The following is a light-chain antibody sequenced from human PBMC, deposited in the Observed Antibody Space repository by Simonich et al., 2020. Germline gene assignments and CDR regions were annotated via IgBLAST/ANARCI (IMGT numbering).Light chain of an antibody. CDR1: SSDVGGYND. Sequence: QSALTQPRSVSGSPGQSVTISCTGTSSDVGGYNDVSWYQQHPGKAPKLRIYDVSNRPPGVPVRFSGSKLGHTASLTISGLQAEDEADYYCCSYAGSYTFVFGGGTKLTVL. V-gene: IGLV2-11*01. CDR3: CSYAGSYTFV. CDR2: DVS. J-gene: IGLJ3*02.